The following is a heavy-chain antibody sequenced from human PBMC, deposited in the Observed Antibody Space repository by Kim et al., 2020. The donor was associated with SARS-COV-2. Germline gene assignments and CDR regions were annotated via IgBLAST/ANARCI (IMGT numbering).Heavy chain of an antibody. CDR2: INHSGST. CDR1: GGSFSGYY. Sequence: SETLSLTCAVYGGSFSGYYWSWIRQPPGKGLEWIGEINHSGSTNYNPSLKSRVTISVDTSKNQFSLKLSSVTAADTAVYYCAAVDTAMVMFSYYYYGMDVWGQGTTVTVSS. CDR3: AAVDTAMVMFSYYYYGMDV. J-gene: IGHJ6*02. D-gene: IGHD5-18*01. V-gene: IGHV4-34*01.